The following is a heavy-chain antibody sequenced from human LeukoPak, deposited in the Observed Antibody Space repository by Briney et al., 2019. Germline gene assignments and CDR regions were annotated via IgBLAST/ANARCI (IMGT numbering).Heavy chain of an antibody. J-gene: IGHJ4*02. CDR2: IYTSGST. CDR1: GGSISSYY. D-gene: IGHD3-22*01. CDR3: ATGYYYDSSGYYYEDY. Sequence: KPSETLSLTCTVSGGSISSYYWSWIRQPAGKGLEWIGGIYTSGSTNYNPSLKSRVTMSVDTSKNQFSLKLSSVTAADTAVYYCATGYYYDSSGYYYEDYWGQGTLVTVSS. V-gene: IGHV4-4*07.